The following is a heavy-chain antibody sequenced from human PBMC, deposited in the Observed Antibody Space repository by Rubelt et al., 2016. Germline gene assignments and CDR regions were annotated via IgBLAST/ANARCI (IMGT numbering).Heavy chain of an antibody. CDR2: ISYDGSIK. D-gene: IGHD1-26*01. J-gene: IGHJ4*02. V-gene: IGHV3-30*04. CDR1: GFTFSSYA. Sequence: VQLVESGGGLVQPGGSLRLSCAASGFTFSSYAMHWVRQAPGKGLEWVAVISYDGSIKYYADSVKGRFTISRDNSKNTLYLQMNSLRAEDTAVYYCARDEWEQLGWFDYWGQGTLVTVSS. CDR3: ARDEWEQLGWFDY.